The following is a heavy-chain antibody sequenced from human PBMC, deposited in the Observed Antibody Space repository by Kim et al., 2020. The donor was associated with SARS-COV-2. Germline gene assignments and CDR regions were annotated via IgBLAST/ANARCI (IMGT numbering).Heavy chain of an antibody. D-gene: IGHD3-10*01. CDR2: INHSGST. Sequence: SETLSLTCAVYGGSFSGYYWSWIRQPPGKGLEWIGEINHSGSTNYNPSLKSRVTISVDTSKNQFSLKLSSVTAADTAVYYCARVYGSGSYSYYYYGMDVWGQGTTVTVSS. CDR1: GGSFSGYY. J-gene: IGHJ6*02. CDR3: ARVYGSGSYSYYYYGMDV. V-gene: IGHV4-34*01.